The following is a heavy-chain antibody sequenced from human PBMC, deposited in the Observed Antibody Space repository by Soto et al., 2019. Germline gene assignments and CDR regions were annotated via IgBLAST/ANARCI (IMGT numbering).Heavy chain of an antibody. D-gene: IGHD3-22*01. J-gene: IGHJ4*02. CDR2: IYYSGST. Sequence: PSETLSLTCTVSGGSVSSGSYYWSWIRQPPGKGLEWIWYIYYSGSTNYNPSLKSRVTISVDTSKNQFSLKLSSVTAADTAVYYCASGRYYYDSSGYYFDYWGQGTLVTVSS. CDR3: ASGRYYYDSSGYYFDY. V-gene: IGHV4-61*01. CDR1: GGSVSSGSYY.